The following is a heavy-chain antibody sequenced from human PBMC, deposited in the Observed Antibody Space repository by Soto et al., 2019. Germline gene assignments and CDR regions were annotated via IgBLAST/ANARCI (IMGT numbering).Heavy chain of an antibody. V-gene: IGHV3-66*01. CDR1: GFSVSSNY. D-gene: IGHD2-15*01. CDR3: ARDSWSQY. J-gene: IGHJ1*01. CDR2: IHNGGET. Sequence: GXSLRLSCAASGFSVSSNYMNWVRQAPGKGLEWVSIIHNGGETYYADSVKDRFTVSRDNSKNTVFLQMNSLRVEDTAVYYCARDSWSQYWGQGTLVTVSS.